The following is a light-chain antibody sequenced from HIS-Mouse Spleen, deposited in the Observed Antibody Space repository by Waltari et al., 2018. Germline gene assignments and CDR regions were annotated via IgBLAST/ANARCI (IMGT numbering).Light chain of an antibody. J-gene: IGLJ6*01. CDR2: EDS. Sequence: SYELTQPPSVSVSPGQTARITCSGDALPKKYAYWYQQKSGQAPVLVIYEDSKRPSGIPYRFSGSSSGNTASLTITGAQAEDEADYYCNSRDSSGNSNVFGSGTKVTVL. CDR3: NSRDSSGNSNV. CDR1: ALPKKY. V-gene: IGLV3-10*01.